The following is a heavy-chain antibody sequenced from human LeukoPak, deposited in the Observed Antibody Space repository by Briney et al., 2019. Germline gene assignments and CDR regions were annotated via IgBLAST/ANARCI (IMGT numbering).Heavy chain of an antibody. CDR2: IKQDGSEK. D-gene: IGHD3-22*01. CDR1: GFTFSSYW. V-gene: IGHV3-7*01. J-gene: IGHJ4*02. CDR3: ARDYYDSSGYYHVGYFDY. Sequence: GGSLRLSCAASGFTFSSYWMCWVRQAPGKGLERVANIKQDGSEKYYVDSVKGRFTISRDNAKNSLYLQMNSLRAEDTAVYYCARDYYDSSGYYHVGYFDYWGQGTLVTVSS.